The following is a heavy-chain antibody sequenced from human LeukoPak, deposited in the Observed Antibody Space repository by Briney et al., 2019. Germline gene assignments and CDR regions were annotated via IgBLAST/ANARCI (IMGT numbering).Heavy chain of an antibody. CDR2: IYNSGST. D-gene: IGHD3-9*01. CDR1: GGSISSYY. V-gene: IGHV4-59*01. CDR3: ARGFRVLRDILTGYSFQLDY. Sequence: PSETLSLTCTVSGGSISSYYWSWIRQPPGKGLDWIGYIYNSGSTNYNPSLKSRVTISVDTSKNQFSLKLSSVTAADTAVYYCARGFRVLRDILTGYSFQLDYWGQGTLVTVSS. J-gene: IGHJ4*02.